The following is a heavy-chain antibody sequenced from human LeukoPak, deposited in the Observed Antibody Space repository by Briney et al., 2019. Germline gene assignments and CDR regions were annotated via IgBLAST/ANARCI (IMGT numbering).Heavy chain of an antibody. J-gene: IGHJ4*02. D-gene: IGHD5-18*01. CDR3: AREGGYSYGYLGY. CDR1: GGSISSYY. CDR2: IYYSGST. V-gene: IGHV4-59*01. Sequence: SGTLSLTCTVSGGSISSYYWSWIRQPPGKGLEWIGYIYYSGSTNYNPSLKSRVTISVDTSKNQSSLKLSSVTAADTAVYYCAREGGYSYGYLGYWGQGTLVTVSS.